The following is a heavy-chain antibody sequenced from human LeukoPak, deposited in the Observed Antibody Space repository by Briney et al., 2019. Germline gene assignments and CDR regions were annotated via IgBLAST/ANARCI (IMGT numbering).Heavy chain of an antibody. J-gene: IGHJ4*02. D-gene: IGHD3-22*01. CDR2: ISGYNGNT. CDR1: GYTFTNFG. Sequence: ASVKVSCKASGYTFTNFGISWVRQAPGQGLEWMGWISGYNGNTNYAQKLQGRVTMTTDTSTSTAYMELKSLRSDDMAVYYCARTPYHDSSGFDHFNYWGQGTLVTVSS. V-gene: IGHV1-18*03. CDR3: ARTPYHDSSGFDHFNY.